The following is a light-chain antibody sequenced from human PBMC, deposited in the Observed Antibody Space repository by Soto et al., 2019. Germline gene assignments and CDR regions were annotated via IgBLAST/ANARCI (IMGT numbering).Light chain of an antibody. J-gene: IGKJ1*01. V-gene: IGKV3-11*01. CDR3: QQRGNWPRTWA. CDR1: QSISID. CDR2: DAS. Sequence: IVLTQSPVTLSLSPGEGATLSCKASQSISIDLAWYQQKPGQVPRLLIYDASSRATGIPGRFTGSGSGTDFTLTISSLEPEDFAVYYCQQRGNWPRTWAFGQGTKVEV.